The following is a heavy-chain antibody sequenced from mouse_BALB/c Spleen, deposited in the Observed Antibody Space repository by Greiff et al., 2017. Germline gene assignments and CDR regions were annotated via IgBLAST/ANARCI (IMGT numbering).Heavy chain of an antibody. CDR1: GYTFTDYE. D-gene: IGHD2-3*01. V-gene: IGHV1-15*01. Sequence: VQGVESGAELVRPGASVTLSCKASGYTFTDYEMHWVKQTPVHGLEWIGAIDPETGGTAYNQKFKGKATLTADKSSSTAYMELRSLTSEDSAVYYCTRGWLLDYWGQGTSVTVSS. J-gene: IGHJ4*01. CDR2: IDPETGGT. CDR3: TRGWLLDY.